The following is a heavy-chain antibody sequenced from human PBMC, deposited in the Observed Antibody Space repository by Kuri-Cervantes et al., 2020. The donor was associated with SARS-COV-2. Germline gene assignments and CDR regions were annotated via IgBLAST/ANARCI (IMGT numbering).Heavy chain of an antibody. Sequence: GESLKISCAASGFTFSSYWMNWVRQAPGKGLEWMGIIYPGDSDTRYSPSFQGQVTISADKSISTAYLQWSSLKASDTAMYYCAMSLYLHGSGYYYDAFDIWGQGTMVTVSS. V-gene: IGHV5-51*01. J-gene: IGHJ3*02. D-gene: IGHD3-22*01. CDR1: GFTFSSYW. CDR3: AMSLYLHGSGYYYDAFDI. CDR2: IYPGDSDT.